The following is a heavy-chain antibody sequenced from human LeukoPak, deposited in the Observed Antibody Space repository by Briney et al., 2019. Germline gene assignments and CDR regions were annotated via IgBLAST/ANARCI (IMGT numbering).Heavy chain of an antibody. Sequence: GGSLRLSCAASGFTVSNNYMSWVHQAPGKGLDWVSIIYSSDNTYYADSVKGRFTISRDNSKNTLFLQMNGLRAEDTAAYHCARGITNIAVGDYWGQGTLVTVSS. CDR3: ARGITNIAVGDY. J-gene: IGHJ4*02. CDR1: GFTVSNNY. V-gene: IGHV3-53*01. D-gene: IGHD6-19*01. CDR2: IYSSDNT.